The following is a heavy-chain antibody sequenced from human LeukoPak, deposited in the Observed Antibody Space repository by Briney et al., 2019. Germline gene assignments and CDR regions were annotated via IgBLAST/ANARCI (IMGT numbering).Heavy chain of an antibody. CDR3: ARSLLSPDYSPMDV. CDR2: ISSSGSTI. V-gene: IGHV3-48*03. J-gene: IGHJ6*03. D-gene: IGHD4-11*01. CDR1: GFTFSSYE. Sequence: PGGSLRLSCAASGFTFSSYEMNWVRQAPGKGLEWVSYISSSGSTIYYADSVKGRFTISRDNAKNSLYLQMNSLRAEDTAVYYCARSLLSPDYSPMDVWGKGTTVTVSS.